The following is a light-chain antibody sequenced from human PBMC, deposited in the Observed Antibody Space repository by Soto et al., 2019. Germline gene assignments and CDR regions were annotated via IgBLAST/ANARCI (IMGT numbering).Light chain of an antibody. CDR3: QQYNNWGPS. J-gene: IGKJ5*01. CDR2: GSS. Sequence: QPPTTLYVSPGEGVTLSCRASENVGTNLAWYQQKPGQAPRLLIYGSSTRATGIPATFSGSGSGTEFTLTISSLQSEESAVYYCQQYNNWGPSFGGGTRLE. CDR1: ENVGTN. V-gene: IGKV3D-15*01.